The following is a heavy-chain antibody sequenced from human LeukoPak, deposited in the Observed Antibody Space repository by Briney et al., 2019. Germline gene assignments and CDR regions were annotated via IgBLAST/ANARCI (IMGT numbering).Heavy chain of an antibody. Sequence: GGSLRLSCAASGFTVSSNYMSWVRQAPGKGLEWVSVIYSGGSTYYADSVEGRFTVSRDTFKNILSLQMNSLRAEDTAKYYCARDFCSSDACPFRDDASDLWGQGTMVTVSS. CDR3: ARDFCSSDACPFRDDASDL. J-gene: IGHJ3*01. D-gene: IGHD2-2*01. CDR1: GFTVSSNY. V-gene: IGHV3-53*01. CDR2: IYSGGST.